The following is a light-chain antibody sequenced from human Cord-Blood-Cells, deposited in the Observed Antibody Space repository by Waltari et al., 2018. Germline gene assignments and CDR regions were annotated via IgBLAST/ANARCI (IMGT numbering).Light chain of an antibody. CDR3: QQYYSTPYT. Sequence: TQSPDSLAVSLGERATINCKSSQSVLYSSNNKNYLAWYQQKPGQPPKLLIYWASIRESGVPDRFSGSGSGTDFTLTISSLQAEDVAVYYCQQYYSTPYTFGQGTKLEIK. CDR1: QSVLYSSNNKNY. J-gene: IGKJ2*01. V-gene: IGKV4-1*01. CDR2: WAS.